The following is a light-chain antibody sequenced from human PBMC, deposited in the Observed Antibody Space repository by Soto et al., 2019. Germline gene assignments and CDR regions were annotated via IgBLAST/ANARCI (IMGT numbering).Light chain of an antibody. J-gene: IGKJ1*01. CDR1: QTISSW. CDR3: QQFSLYWA. V-gene: IGKV1-5*01. Sequence: DIQMTQSPSTLSGSVGDRVTIPCRASQTISSWLAWYQQKPGKAPKILIYNADTLESGVPSRFSGSGYGTEFILTISSLQPDDFATYYCQQFSLYWAFGQGTKVDIK. CDR2: NAD.